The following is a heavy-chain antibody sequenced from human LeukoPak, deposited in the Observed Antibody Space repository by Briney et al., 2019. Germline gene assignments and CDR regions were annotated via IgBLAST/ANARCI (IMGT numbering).Heavy chain of an antibody. CDR2: INPSGGST. V-gene: IGHV1-46*01. Sequence: ASVKVSCKASGYTFTSYYMHWVRQAPGQGLEWMGIINPSGGSTSYAQKFQGRVTMTRDTSTSTVYMELSSLRSEDTAVYYCARDGEQAAVRDGYYYYMDVWGKGTTVTVSS. CDR3: ARDGEQAAVRDGYYYYMDV. CDR1: GYTFTSYY. D-gene: IGHD6-13*01. J-gene: IGHJ6*03.